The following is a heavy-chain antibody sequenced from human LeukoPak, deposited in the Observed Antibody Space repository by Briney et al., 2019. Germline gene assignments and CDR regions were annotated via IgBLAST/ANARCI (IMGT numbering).Heavy chain of an antibody. J-gene: IGHJ4*02. CDR2: IYYSGST. V-gene: IGHV4-59*01. Sequence: PSETLSLTCTVSGGSISSYYWSWIRQPPGKGLEWIGYIYYSGSTNYNPSLKSRVTISVDTSKNQFSLKLSSVTAADTAVYYCARATYCSGWDYWGQGTLVTVSS. CDR1: GGSISSYY. D-gene: IGHD6-19*01. CDR3: ARATYCSGWDY.